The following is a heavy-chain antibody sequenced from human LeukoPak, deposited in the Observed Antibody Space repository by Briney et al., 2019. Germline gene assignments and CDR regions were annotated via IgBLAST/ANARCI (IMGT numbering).Heavy chain of an antibody. J-gene: IGHJ4*02. V-gene: IGHV3-48*03. CDR2: ISSSGSTI. CDR3: ARDHKYYSDY. CDR1: GFTFSSYE. Sequence: GGSLRLSCAASGFTFSSYEMNWVRQVPGKGLEWISYISSSGSTIYYADSVEGRFTISRDNAKNSLYLQMNSLRAEDTAVYYCARDHKYYSDYWGQGTLVTVSS.